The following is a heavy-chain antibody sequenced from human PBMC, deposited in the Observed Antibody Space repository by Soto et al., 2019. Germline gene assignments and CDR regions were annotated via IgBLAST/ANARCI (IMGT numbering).Heavy chain of an antibody. V-gene: IGHV1-69*06. CDR2: IIPIFGTA. CDR3: ARDNGEGPLTTAAFDY. J-gene: IGHJ4*02. D-gene: IGHD1-1*01. CDR1: GGTFSSYA. Sequence: QVQLVQSGAEVKKPGSSVKVSCKASGGTFSSYAISWVRQAPGQGLEWMGGIIPIFGTANYAQKFQGRVTITADKSTSTAYMERSSLRSEDTAVYYCARDNGEGPLTTAAFDYWGQGTLVTVSS.